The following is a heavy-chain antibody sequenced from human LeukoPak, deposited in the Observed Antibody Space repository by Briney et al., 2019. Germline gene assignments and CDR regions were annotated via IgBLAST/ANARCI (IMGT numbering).Heavy chain of an antibody. CDR2: IYYNGNT. CDR3: ASSPGGYCSSASCYTGGYFDY. Sequence: SETLSLTCTVSGGSISSSTYYWVWIRPPPGKGLVWIGSIYYNGNTYYNPSLKSRVTISVDTSKNQFSLRLSSVTATDRAVYYCASSPGGYCSSASCYTGGYFDYWGQGSLVTVSS. D-gene: IGHD2-2*02. J-gene: IGHJ4*02. V-gene: IGHV4-39*01. CDR1: GGSISSSTYY.